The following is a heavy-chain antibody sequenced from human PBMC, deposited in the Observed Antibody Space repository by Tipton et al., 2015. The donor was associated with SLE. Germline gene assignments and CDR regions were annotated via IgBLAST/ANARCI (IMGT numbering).Heavy chain of an antibody. Sequence: SLRLSCEASGFSFDVFAMLWVRQDPKKGLEWVSGIGWNGGIIGYGDSVGGRFTISRDNAKNSVYLQMNSLRTEYTALYYCAKVGTGTRGLDIWGQGTMVTVSP. CDR3: AKVGTGTRGLDI. J-gene: IGHJ3*02. V-gene: IGHV3-9*01. CDR1: GFSFDVFA. CDR2: IGWNGGII. D-gene: IGHD1-1*01.